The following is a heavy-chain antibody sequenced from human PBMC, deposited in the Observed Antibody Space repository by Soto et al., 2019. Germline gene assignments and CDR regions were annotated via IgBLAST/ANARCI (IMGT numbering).Heavy chain of an antibody. CDR2: ISAYNGNT. CDR1: GCSFTIYG. CDR3: ARLTVTAIETYYGMDV. V-gene: IGHV1-18*01. J-gene: IGHJ6*02. D-gene: IGHD2-21*02. Sequence: DSGKVSCKGSGCSFTIYGIGLVRPAPGQGLEWMGWISAYNGNTNYAQKLQGRVTMTRDTSTSTVYMELSSLRSEDTAVYYCARLTVTAIETYYGMDVWGQGTTVTVSS.